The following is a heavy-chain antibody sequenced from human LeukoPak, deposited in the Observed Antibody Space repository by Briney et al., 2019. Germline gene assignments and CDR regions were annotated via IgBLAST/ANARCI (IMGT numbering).Heavy chain of an antibody. CDR2: ISGHSAYI. D-gene: IGHD2-21*01. V-gene: IGHV3-21*04. Sequence: GGSLRLSCAASGFTFSSYSMNWVRQAPGKGLEWVSSISGHSAYIYYTDSVKGRFTISRDNAKNSLYLQMNSLRAEDAAVYFCAKAPVTSCRGAYCYPFDSWGQGTLVTVSS. CDR1: GFTFSSYS. CDR3: AKAPVTSCRGAYCYPFDS. J-gene: IGHJ4*02.